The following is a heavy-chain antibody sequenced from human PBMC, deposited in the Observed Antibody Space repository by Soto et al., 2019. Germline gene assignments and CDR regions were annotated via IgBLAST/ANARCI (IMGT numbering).Heavy chain of an antibody. CDR2: VYYSGST. CDR1: GGSISSYY. D-gene: IGHD3-16*02. CDR3: ARARGGRLGELSLIDY. V-gene: IGHV4-59*01. Sequence: SETLSLTCTVSGGSISSYYWSWIRQPPGKGLEWIGYVYYSGSTNYNPSLKSRVTISVDTSKNQFSLKLSSVTAADTAVHYCARARGGRLGELSLIDYWGQGALVTVS. J-gene: IGHJ4*02.